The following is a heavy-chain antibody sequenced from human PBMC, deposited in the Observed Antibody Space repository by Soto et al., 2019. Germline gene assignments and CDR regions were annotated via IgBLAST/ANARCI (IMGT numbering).Heavy chain of an antibody. CDR2: IYSEDSDT. CDR1: GDSFTNYW. J-gene: IGHJ6*02. D-gene: IGHD3-10*01. CDR3: ARQRRYYYDSATFPGGMDV. V-gene: IGHV5-51*01. Sequence: GESLKISCTGSGDSFTNYWIGWVRQMPGKGLEWMGIIYSEDSDTKYSPSFQGQVTISVDKSINTAYLHWSSLKVSDTAMYFCARQRRYYYDSATFPGGMDVWGQGTTVTVS.